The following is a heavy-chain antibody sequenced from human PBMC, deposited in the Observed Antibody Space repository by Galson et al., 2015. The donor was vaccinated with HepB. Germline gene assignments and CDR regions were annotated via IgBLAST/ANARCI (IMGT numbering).Heavy chain of an antibody. J-gene: IGHJ4*02. CDR3: AKGKHYYDSTVYPEFDY. D-gene: IGHD3-22*01. CDR2: TTDDGSRR. Sequence: SLRLSCAASGFIFNRFGMHWVRQAPGKGLEWVAATTDDGSRRYYGDSVKGRFTISRDNSKNTLYLQMDSLRAEDTAVFYCAKGKHYYDSTVYPEFDYWGQGTLVTVSS. CDR1: GFIFNRFG. V-gene: IGHV3-30*18.